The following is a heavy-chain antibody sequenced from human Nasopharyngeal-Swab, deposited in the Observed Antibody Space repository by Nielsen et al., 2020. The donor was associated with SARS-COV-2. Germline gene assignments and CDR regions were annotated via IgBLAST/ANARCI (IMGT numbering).Heavy chain of an antibody. CDR3: ARESLPSYYDDSRGYAGYAFDI. CDR2: IIPIYGTT. CDR1: GDTFNNNA. J-gene: IGHJ3*02. D-gene: IGHD3-22*01. V-gene: IGHV1-69*13. Sequence: SVKVSCKASGDTFNNNAISWARQAPGQGLEWRGGIIPIYGTTNRAQKFQGRLTITADDTTNTAYMELSSLRSEDTAVYYCARESLPSYYDDSRGYAGYAFDIWGQGTMVTVSS.